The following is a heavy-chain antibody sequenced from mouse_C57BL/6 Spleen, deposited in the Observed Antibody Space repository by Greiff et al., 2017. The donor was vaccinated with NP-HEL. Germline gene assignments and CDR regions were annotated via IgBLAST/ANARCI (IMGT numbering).Heavy chain of an antibody. CDR3: ARDSGYYGSPFAY. D-gene: IGHD1-1*01. J-gene: IGHJ3*01. Sequence: DVMLVESGGGLVKPGGSLKLSCAASGFTFSSYAMSWVRQTPEKRLEWVATISDGGSYTYYPDNVKGRFTISRDNAKNNLYLQMSHLKSEDTAMYYCARDSGYYGSPFAYWGQGTLVTVSA. CDR1: GFTFSSYA. V-gene: IGHV5-4*01. CDR2: ISDGGSYT.